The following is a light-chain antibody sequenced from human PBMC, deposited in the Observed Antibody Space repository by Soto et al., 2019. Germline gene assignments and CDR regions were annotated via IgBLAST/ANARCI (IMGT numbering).Light chain of an antibody. CDR1: QSVSSSY. Sequence: EIVLTHSPGTLSLSPGERATLSCRASQSVSSSYLAWYQQKPGQAPRLLIYDASNRATGIPARFSGSGSGTDFTLTISSLEPEDFAVYYCQDRNNWPITFGQGTRLEIK. J-gene: IGKJ5*01. CDR2: DAS. V-gene: IGKV3D-20*02. CDR3: QDRNNWPIT.